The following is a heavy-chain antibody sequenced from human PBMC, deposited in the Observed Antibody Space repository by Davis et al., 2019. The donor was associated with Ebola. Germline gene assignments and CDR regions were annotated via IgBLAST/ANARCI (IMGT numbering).Heavy chain of an antibody. V-gene: IGHV3-21*01. Sequence: GESLKISCAASGFTFSSYEMNWVRQAPGKGLEWVSSISSSSSYIYYADSVKGRFTISRDNAKNSLYLQMNSLRAEDTAVYYWARGDNWNYSGGMDVWGQGTTVTVSS. D-gene: IGHD1-7*01. CDR3: ARGDNWNYSGGMDV. CDR1: GFTFSSYE. CDR2: ISSSSSYI. J-gene: IGHJ6*02.